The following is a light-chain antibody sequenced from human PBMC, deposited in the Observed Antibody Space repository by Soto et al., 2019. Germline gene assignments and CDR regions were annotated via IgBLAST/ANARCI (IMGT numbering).Light chain of an antibody. CDR2: DAV. V-gene: IGKV3-20*01. J-gene: IGKJ2*01. CDR1: QSVSSSY. CDR3: HQYGSSLGT. Sequence: EIVLPQSPGTLSLSPGERATVSCRASQSVSSSYLAWYQQKPGQAPRLLIYDAVRRATGIPDRFSGSGSGTDFTLTISRLEPEDFAVYYCHQYGSSLGTFGQGTKVDIK.